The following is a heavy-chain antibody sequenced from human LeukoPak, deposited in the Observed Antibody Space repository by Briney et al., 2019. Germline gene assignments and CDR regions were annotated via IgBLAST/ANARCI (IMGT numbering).Heavy chain of an antibody. Sequence: PGGSLRLSCAASGFTFSSYAMHWVRQAPGKGLEWVAVISYDGSNKYYADSVKGRFTISRDNSKNTLYLQMNSLRAEDTAVYYCAREGYYYDSSGYYYAFDIWGQGTMVTVSS. V-gene: IGHV3-30*04. CDR1: GFTFSSYA. J-gene: IGHJ3*02. CDR2: ISYDGSNK. D-gene: IGHD3-22*01. CDR3: AREGYYYDSSGYYYAFDI.